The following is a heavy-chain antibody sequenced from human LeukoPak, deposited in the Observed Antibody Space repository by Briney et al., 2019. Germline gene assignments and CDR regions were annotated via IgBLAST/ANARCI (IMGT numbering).Heavy chain of an antibody. CDR1: GDSVSSKSAT. Sequence: SQTLSLTCAISGDSVSSKSATWNWIRQSPSRGLEWLGRTYYTSRWNVDYAVSVKSRITINPDTSRNQFSLQLNSVTTEDTAVYYCAREGWFGEPPSHWFDPWGQGTLVTVSS. CDR2: TYYTSRWNV. J-gene: IGHJ5*02. V-gene: IGHV6-1*01. CDR3: AREGWFGEPPSHWFDP. D-gene: IGHD3-10*01.